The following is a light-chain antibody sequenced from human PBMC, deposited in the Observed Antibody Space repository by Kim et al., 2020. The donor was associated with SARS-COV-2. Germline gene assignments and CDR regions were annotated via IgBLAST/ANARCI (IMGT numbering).Light chain of an antibody. J-gene: IGLJ2*01. CDR3: QSSHSSGSFVL. CDR1: VLPKQY. V-gene: IGLV3-25*03. CDR2: KDS. Sequence: SYELTQPPSVSVTPGQTARITCSGDVLPKQYAFWYQQKPGQAPVLMIYKDSERPSGIPERFSGSSSGTTVTLTISGVQAEDEADYYCQSSHSSGSFVLFGGGTQLTVL.